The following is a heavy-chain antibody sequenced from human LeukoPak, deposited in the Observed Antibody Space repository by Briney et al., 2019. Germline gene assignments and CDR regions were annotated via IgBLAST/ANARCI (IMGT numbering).Heavy chain of an antibody. CDR3: ARGRRTAYCSSTSCYEPRPFDY. Sequence: ASVTVSCTASGYTFTSYGISWVRQAPGQGLEWMGWISAYSGNTNYAQKLQGRVTMTTDISTSTAYMELRSLRSDDTAVYYCARGRRTAYCSSTSCYEPRPFDYWGQGTLVTVSS. J-gene: IGHJ4*02. CDR1: GYTFTSYG. V-gene: IGHV1-18*01. CDR2: ISAYSGNT. D-gene: IGHD2-2*01.